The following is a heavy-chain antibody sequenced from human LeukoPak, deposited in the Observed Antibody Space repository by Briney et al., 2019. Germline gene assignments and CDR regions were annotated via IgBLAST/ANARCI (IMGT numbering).Heavy chain of an antibody. D-gene: IGHD6-19*01. CDR1: GGSISSSSYY. J-gene: IGHJ4*02. CDR3: ARLKAVAGTLNYFDY. CDR2: ISGSGGST. Sequence: PSETLSLTCTVSGGSISSSSYYWGWIRQPPGKGLEWVSAISGSGGSTYYADSVKGRFTISRDNSKNTLYLQMNSLRAEDTAVYYCARLKAVAGTLNYFDYWGQGTLVTVSS. V-gene: IGHV3-23*01.